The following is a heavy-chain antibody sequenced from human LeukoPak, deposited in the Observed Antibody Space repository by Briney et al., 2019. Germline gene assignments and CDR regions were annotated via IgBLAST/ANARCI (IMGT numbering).Heavy chain of an antibody. Sequence: SETLSLTCAVYGGSFGGYYWSWIRQPPGKGLEWIGEINHSGSTNYNPSLKSRVTISVDTSKNQFSLKLSSVTAADTAVYYCARANLKAPFFDIWGQGTMVTASS. CDR3: ARANLKAPFFDI. V-gene: IGHV4-34*01. CDR2: INHSGST. J-gene: IGHJ3*02. CDR1: GGSFGGYY.